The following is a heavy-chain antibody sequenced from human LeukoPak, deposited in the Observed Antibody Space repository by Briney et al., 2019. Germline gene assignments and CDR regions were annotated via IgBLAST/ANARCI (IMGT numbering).Heavy chain of an antibody. D-gene: IGHD3-10*01. Sequence: SETLSLTCSVSGSISHTNYYWSWIRQPPGKGLEWIGYIYYSGSTYYNPSLKSRVTISVDTSKNQFSLKLSSVTAADTAVYYCARGPTHYYGSGSYIDYWGQGTLVTVSS. CDR2: IYYSGST. CDR3: ARGPTHYYGSGSYIDY. V-gene: IGHV4-30-4*01. J-gene: IGHJ4*02. CDR1: GSISHTNYY.